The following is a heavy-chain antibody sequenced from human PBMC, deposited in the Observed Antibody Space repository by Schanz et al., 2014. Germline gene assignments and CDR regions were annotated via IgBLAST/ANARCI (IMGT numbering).Heavy chain of an antibody. V-gene: IGHV3-21*01. D-gene: IGHD6-19*01. CDR2: ISTTSSYI. CDR1: GFTFSSYS. Sequence: EVQLVESGGGLVKPGGSLRLSCAASGFTFSSYSMNWVRQAPGKGLEWVSSISTTSSYIYYTDSVKGRFTISRDNAKNSLYLQMNSLRAEDAAVYYCASTYRSGWSIDYWGQGTLVTVSS. CDR3: ASTYRSGWSIDY. J-gene: IGHJ4*02.